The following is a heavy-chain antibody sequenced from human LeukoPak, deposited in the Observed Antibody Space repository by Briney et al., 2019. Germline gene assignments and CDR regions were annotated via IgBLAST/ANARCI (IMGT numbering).Heavy chain of an antibody. J-gene: IGHJ4*02. CDR3: ARDSSAVTTRHFDY. D-gene: IGHD4-17*01. CDR1: GGSVNNYY. CDR2: VYYTGST. Sequence: SETLSLTCTVSGGSVNNYYWTWIRQPPGKGLECIGYVYYTGSTYYNPSLKSRVTISVDSSKNQFSLKLNSVTAADTAVYYCARDSSAVTTRHFDYWGQGTLVTVSS. V-gene: IGHV4-59*02.